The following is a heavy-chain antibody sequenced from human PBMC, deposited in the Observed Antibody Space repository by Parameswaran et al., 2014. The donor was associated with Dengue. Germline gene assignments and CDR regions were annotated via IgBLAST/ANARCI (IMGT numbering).Heavy chain of an antibody. J-gene: IGHJ1*01. CDR3: ARGGSYYDFWSGYAHFQH. Sequence: WVRQAPGQGLEWMGWINPNSGGTNYAQKFQGWVTMTRDTSISTAYMELSRLRSDDTAVYYCARGGSYYDFWSGYAHFQHWGPGHPGHRL. CDR2: INPNSGGT. D-gene: IGHD3-3*01. V-gene: IGHV1-2*04.